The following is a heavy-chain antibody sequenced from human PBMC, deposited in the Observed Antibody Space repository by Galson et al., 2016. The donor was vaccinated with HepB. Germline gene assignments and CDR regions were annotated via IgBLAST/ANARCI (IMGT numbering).Heavy chain of an antibody. CDR3: ARDDSGGWYGFHYGIEV. D-gene: IGHD6-19*01. CDR2: IYYSGRT. CDR1: GASISGYY. Sequence: SETLSLTCTVSGASISGYYLSWIRQPPGKGLEWIGYIYYSGRTNYNPSLKSRVTISVDTSKNQFSLKLSSVTAADTAVYYCARDDSGGWYGFHYGIEVWGQGTTVTVSS. J-gene: IGHJ6*02. V-gene: IGHV4-59*01.